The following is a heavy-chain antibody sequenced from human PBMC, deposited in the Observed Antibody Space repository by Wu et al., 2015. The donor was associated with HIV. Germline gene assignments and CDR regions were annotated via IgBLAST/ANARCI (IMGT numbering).Heavy chain of an antibody. CDR3: ARDWPGTYYYYMDV. J-gene: IGHJ6*03. Sequence: QVQLVQSGAEVKKPGSAVKVSCRAPGVPFSRNGINWVRQAPGQGLEWMGGIIPILGTTKSARRFQGRVSITTDESTSTAYMELSSLGSEDTAVYYCARDWPGTYYYYMDVWGKGTTVTVSS. V-gene: IGHV1-69*05. CDR1: GVPFSRNG. CDR2: IIPILGTT.